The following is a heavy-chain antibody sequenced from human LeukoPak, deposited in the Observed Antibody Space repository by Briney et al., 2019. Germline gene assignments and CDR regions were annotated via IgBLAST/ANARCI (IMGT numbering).Heavy chain of an antibody. Sequence: PSETLSLTCTVSGASISSYYWSWIRQPPGKGLDWIGYIFHSGSTNYNPSLKSRVTISVDTSKNQLSLKLSSVTAADTAVYYCARGAPGGNDYGDYWGQGTLVTVSS. V-gene: IGHV4-59*01. CDR2: IFHSGST. CDR1: GASISSYY. CDR3: ARGAPGGNDYGDY. J-gene: IGHJ4*02.